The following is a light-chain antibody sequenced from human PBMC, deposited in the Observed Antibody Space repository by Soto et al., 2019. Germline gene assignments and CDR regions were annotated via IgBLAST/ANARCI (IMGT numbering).Light chain of an antibody. V-gene: IGKV3D-20*02. J-gene: IGKJ1*01. Sequence: EIVLTQSPATLSLSPGERATLSCGASQSVSSSYLAWYQQKPGLAPRLLIYDASNRATGIPARFSGSGSGTDFTLTISRLEPEDFAVYYCQQRSNWPPWTFGQGTKVDIK. CDR1: QSVSSSY. CDR3: QQRSNWPPWT. CDR2: DAS.